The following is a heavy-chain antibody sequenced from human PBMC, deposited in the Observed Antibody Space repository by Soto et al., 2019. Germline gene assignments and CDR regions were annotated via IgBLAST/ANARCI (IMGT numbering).Heavy chain of an antibody. D-gene: IGHD6-6*01. V-gene: IGHV3-23*01. CDR2: ITTTGDTS. Sequence: GGSLRLSCAASGFTFSDFAMNWIRQTPGKRLEWVSIITTTGDTSYYADSVKGRFTISRDNSKNMLYLQMNNLRVDDTAIYFCAKVPEYRDGSSFYYFDSWGQGAPVTVSS. CDR3: AKVPEYRDGSSFYYFDS. CDR1: GFTFSDFA. J-gene: IGHJ4*02.